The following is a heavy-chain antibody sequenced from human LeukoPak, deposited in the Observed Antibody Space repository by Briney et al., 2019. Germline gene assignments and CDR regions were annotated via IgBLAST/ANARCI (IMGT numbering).Heavy chain of an antibody. CDR2: FSGGGDS. Sequence: PGGSLRLSCAASGLTSGIYAMIWVRQAPGKGLEWVSAFSGGGDSFYADSVRGRFSISADRSRNILYLQMNSLRVEDTAVYYCGKEVERHFDLRYWGQGTPVTVSS. J-gene: IGHJ4*02. D-gene: IGHD2-15*01. CDR3: GKEVERHFDLRY. V-gene: IGHV3-23*01. CDR1: GLTSGIYA.